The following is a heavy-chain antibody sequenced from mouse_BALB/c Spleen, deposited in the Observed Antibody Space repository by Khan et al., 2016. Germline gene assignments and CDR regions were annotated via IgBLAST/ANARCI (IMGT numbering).Heavy chain of an antibody. V-gene: IGHV1-80*01. CDR3: ARSSYGYDTFAY. J-gene: IGHJ3*01. D-gene: IGHD2-2*01. CDR2: IYPGDGDT. Sequence: QVQLQQSGAELVRPGSSVKISCKASGYAFSSYWMNWVKQRPGQGLEWIGQIYPGDGDTNYNGKFKGKATLTADKSSSTAYMHLSSLTSEDSAVYFCARSSYGYDTFAYWGQGTLVTVSA. CDR1: GYAFSSYW.